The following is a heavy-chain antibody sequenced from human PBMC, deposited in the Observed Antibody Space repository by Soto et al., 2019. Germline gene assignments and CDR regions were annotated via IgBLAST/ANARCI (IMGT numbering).Heavy chain of an antibody. CDR2: IGSKGGGT. D-gene: IGHD3-22*01. J-gene: IGHJ4*02. CDR1: GFIFNSYS. Sequence: GSLRLSCSVPGFIFNSYSLHWVRQAPEKGLEYVSGIGSKGGGTYYADSEKGRFIISSDNSKNTLYLQMNSLRTEDTADYFCVILPGLSSGYATDDRGQGTPVTVSS. CDR3: VILPGLSSGYATDD. V-gene: IGHV3-64D*08.